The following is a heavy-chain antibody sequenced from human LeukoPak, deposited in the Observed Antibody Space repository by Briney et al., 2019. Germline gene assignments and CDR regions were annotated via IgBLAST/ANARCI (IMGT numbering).Heavy chain of an antibody. Sequence: ASVKVSCKASGYTFTGYYMHWVRQAPGQGLEWMGWINPNSGGTNYAQKLQGRVTMTTDTSTSTAYMELRSLRSDDTAVYYCARDRPGSCGNIDYWGQGTLVTVSS. V-gene: IGHV1-2*02. CDR2: INPNSGGT. J-gene: IGHJ4*02. CDR3: ARDRPGSCGNIDY. D-gene: IGHD6-13*01. CDR1: GYTFTGYY.